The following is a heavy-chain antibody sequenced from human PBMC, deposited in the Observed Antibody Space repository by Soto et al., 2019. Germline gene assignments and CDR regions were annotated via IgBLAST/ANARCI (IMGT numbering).Heavy chain of an antibody. CDR1: GFTFSDSA. J-gene: IGHJ6*03. D-gene: IGHD2-15*01. CDR3: TRHVDCSGGSCYSGYYYYMDV. V-gene: IGHV3-73*01. CDR2: IRRKPNTDAT. Sequence: EVQLVESGGGLVQPGGSLKLSCAASGFTFSDSAMHWVRQASGKGLEWVGRIRRKPNTDATAYGASVKGRFTISRDDSKNTAYLQMNSLKTEDTAVYYCTRHVDCSGGSCYSGYYYYMDVWGKGTTVTVSS.